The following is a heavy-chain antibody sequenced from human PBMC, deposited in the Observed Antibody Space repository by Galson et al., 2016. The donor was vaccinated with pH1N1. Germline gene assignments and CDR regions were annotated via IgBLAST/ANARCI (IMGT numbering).Heavy chain of an antibody. Sequence: TLSLTCTVSGGSISSGGYYWSWIRQHPGKGLEWIGYIYYSGSTYYNPSLKSRVIISVDTSKNQFSLNLSSETAADTAVYYCVRAYYDSSPRNWFDPWGQGTLVTVSS. CDR1: GGSISSGGYY. CDR3: VRAYYDSSPRNWFDP. CDR2: IYYSGST. D-gene: IGHD3-22*01. J-gene: IGHJ5*02. V-gene: IGHV4-31*03.